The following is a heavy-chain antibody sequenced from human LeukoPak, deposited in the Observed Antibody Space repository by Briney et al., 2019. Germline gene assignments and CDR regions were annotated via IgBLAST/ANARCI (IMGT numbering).Heavy chain of an antibody. CDR1: GFTFNIFA. D-gene: IGHD5-18*01. CDR3: ARGGGVEAAMALDY. V-gene: IGHV3-33*01. CDR2: IYYDGSVK. Sequence: GRXLRLSXAXSGFTFNIFAMHWVRQAPGKGLEWVAIIYYDGSVKYYVDSVKGRFTISRDSSKNTLYLLMNRLRADDTAVYYCARGGGVEAAMALDYWGQGTLVAVSS. J-gene: IGHJ4*02.